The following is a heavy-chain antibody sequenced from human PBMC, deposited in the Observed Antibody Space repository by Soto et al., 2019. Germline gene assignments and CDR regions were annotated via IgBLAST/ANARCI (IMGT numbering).Heavy chain of an antibody. V-gene: IGHV3-11*01. CDR2: ISGRDSTI. J-gene: IGHJ2*01. CDR1: GFTFSDYY. CDR3: AREGVPAAIRYWYFDL. D-gene: IGHD2-2*01. Sequence: QVQLVESGGGLVKPGGSLRLSCAASGFTFSDYYMSWIRQAPGKGLEWVSYISGRDSTINYADSVRGRFTISRDNAKNSLYLQMSSLIAEDTAVYYCAREGVPAAIRYWYFDLCGRGTLVTVSS.